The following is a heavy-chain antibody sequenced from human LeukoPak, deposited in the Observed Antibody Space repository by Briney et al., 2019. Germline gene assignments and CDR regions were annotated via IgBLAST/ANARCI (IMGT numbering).Heavy chain of an antibody. Sequence: GGSLRLSCAASGITFSSYGMSWIRQAPGKGLEWVSSISGPGGTTYRADSVKGRFTISRDNSRNTLYLQMNSLRAEDTALYYCAIDTHIAVADWLVPWGQGALVTDSS. D-gene: IGHD6-19*01. CDR1: GITFSSYG. CDR2: ISGPGGTT. CDR3: AIDTHIAVADWLVP. J-gene: IGHJ5*02. V-gene: IGHV3-23*01.